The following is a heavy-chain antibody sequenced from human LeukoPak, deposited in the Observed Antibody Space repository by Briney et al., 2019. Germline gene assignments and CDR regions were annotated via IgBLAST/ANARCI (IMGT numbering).Heavy chain of an antibody. V-gene: IGHV1-69*04. CDR1: GGTFSSYA. D-gene: IGHD2-21*02. CDR3: AAVVTAMGDYYYGMDV. Sequence: SVKVSCKASGGTFSSYAISWVRQAPGQGLEWMGRIIPILGIANYAQKFQGRVTITADKSTSTAYMELSSLRSEDTAVYYCAAVVTAMGDYYYGMDVWGQGTTVTVSS. CDR2: IIPILGIA. J-gene: IGHJ6*02.